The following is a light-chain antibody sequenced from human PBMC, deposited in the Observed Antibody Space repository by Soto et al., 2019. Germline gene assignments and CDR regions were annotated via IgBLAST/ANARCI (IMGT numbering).Light chain of an antibody. V-gene: IGLV2-23*01. J-gene: IGLJ1*01. Sequence: QSVLTQPASASGSPGQSITISCTGSSNDVGRYNQVSWYQQHPGKAPKVMIYEGSQRPSGVSNRFSGSKSGNTASLTISGLQAEDEADYYCCSYVGSTTYVFGTGTKVTVL. CDR1: SNDVGRYNQ. CDR3: CSYVGSTTYV. CDR2: EGS.